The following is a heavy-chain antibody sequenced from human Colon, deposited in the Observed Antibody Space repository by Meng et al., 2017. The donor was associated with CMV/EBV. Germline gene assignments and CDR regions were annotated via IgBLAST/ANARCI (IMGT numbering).Heavy chain of an antibody. CDR3: ARAPYCSNGVCFPGPYGLDV. CDR2: IDSAGDT. Sequence: GESLKISCAASGFPFSSYDMHWVRQVTGKGLEWVSGIDSAGDTYYPDSMKGRFTISRDDAKNSLYLQMTNLQAGDTAVYYCARAPYCSNGVCFPGPYGLDVWSQGTTVTVSS. J-gene: IGHJ6*02. D-gene: IGHD2-8*01. V-gene: IGHV3-13*01. CDR1: GFPFSSYD.